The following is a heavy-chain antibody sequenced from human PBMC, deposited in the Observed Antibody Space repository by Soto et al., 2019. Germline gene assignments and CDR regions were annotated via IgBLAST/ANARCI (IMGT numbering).Heavy chain of an antibody. Sequence: QTLSLTCAISGDSVSSNSVAWNWIRQSPSRGLEWLGRTYYRSKWYNDYAVSVKSRITINPDTSKNQFSLQLNSVTPEDTAVYYCARTLAYCSSTSCYAPWFDSWGQGTLVTVSS. V-gene: IGHV6-1*01. CDR3: ARTLAYCSSTSCYAPWFDS. CDR1: GDSVSSNSVA. D-gene: IGHD2-2*01. CDR2: TYYRSKWYN. J-gene: IGHJ5*01.